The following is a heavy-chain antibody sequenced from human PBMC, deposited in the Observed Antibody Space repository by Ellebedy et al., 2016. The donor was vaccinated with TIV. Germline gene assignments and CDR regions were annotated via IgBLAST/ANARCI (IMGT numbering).Heavy chain of an antibody. V-gene: IGHV3-13*01. Sequence: PGGSLRLSCAASGFTFSSHDMHWVRQPTGKGLEWVSGITSAGDTYYLGSVKGRFIISRDSAKNSLYLQMNSLRAEDTAVYYCARATSGFDLWGRGTLVTVSS. CDR3: ARATSGFDL. CDR1: GFTFSSHD. CDR2: ITSAGDT. D-gene: IGHD6-19*01. J-gene: IGHJ2*01.